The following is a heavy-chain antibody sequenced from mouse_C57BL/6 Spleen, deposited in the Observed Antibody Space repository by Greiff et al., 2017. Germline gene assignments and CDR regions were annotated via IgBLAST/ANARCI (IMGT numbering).Heavy chain of an antibody. J-gene: IGHJ2*01. V-gene: IGHV1-15*01. CDR3: TDYYGISFDH. CDR1: GYTFTDYE. D-gene: IGHD1-1*01. Sequence: VQLQQSGAELVRPGASVTLSCKASGYTFTDYEMHWVKQTPVHGLEWIGAIDPETGGTAYNQKFKGKAILTADKSSSTAYMELRSLTSEDSAVYYGTDYYGISFDHWGQGTTLAVSS. CDR2: IDPETGGT.